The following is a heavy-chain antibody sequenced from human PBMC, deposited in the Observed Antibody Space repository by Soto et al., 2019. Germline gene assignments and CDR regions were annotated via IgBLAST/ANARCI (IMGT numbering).Heavy chain of an antibody. CDR3: TTDSYSTMIVVRFDY. CDR2: ISGSGGST. CDR1: GFTFSSFP. J-gene: IGHJ4*01. D-gene: IGHD3-22*01. Sequence: PGGSLRLSCAASGFTFSSFPMTWVRQAPGKGLEWVSAISGSGGSTYYADSVKGRFTISRDNSKNTLYLQMNSLKTEDTGIYYCTTDSYSTMIVVRFDYWGHGTLVTVSS. V-gene: IGHV3-23*01.